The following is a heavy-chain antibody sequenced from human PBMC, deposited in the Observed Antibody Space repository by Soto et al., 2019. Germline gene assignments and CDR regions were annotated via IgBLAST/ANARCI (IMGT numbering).Heavy chain of an antibody. Sequence: PGGSLRLSCEVSGFTFSSYEMNWVRQAPGKGLEWVSYISSSGSTIYYADSVKGRFTISRDNAKNSLYLQMNSLRAEDTAVYYCARDRRGITIFGVVTNYGMDVWGQGTTVTVSS. D-gene: IGHD3-3*01. V-gene: IGHV3-48*03. J-gene: IGHJ6*02. CDR1: GFTFSSYE. CDR3: ARDRRGITIFGVVTNYGMDV. CDR2: ISSSGSTI.